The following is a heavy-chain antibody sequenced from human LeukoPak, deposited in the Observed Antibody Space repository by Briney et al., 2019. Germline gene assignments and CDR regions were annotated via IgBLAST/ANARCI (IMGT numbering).Heavy chain of an antibody. CDR3: ARDTTLRFLEWLPIDY. Sequence: SETLSLTCTVSGYSISSGYYWGWIRQPPGKGLEWIGSIYHSGCTYYNPSLKSRVTISVDTSKNQFSLKLSSVTAADTAVYYCARDTTLRFLEWLPIDYWGQGTLVTVSS. CDR2: IYHSGCT. D-gene: IGHD3-3*01. J-gene: IGHJ4*02. V-gene: IGHV4-38-2*02. CDR1: GYSISSGYY.